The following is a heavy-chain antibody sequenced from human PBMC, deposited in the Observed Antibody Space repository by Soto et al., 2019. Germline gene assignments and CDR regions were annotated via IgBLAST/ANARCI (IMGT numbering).Heavy chain of an antibody. CDR2: ISSSSVTI. CDR1: GFVFNTYG. J-gene: IGHJ5*01. Sequence: EVQLVESGGDLVEPGGSLTLSCAASGFVFNTYGMIWVRQAPGKGLEWISYISSSSVTIYYADSLNGRFTVSRDNAQSSLFLQMNSLTAEDTAVYYCARDGGYSSALDSWGQGTLVTVSS. D-gene: IGHD5-12*01. V-gene: IGHV3-48*01. CDR3: ARDGGYSSALDS.